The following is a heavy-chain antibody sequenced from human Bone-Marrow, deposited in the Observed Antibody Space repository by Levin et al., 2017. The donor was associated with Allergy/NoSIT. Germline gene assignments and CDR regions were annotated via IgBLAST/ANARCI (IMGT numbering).Heavy chain of an antibody. D-gene: IGHD2-15*01. CDR3: ARDDVAAVTGLGQ. V-gene: IGHV1-46*03. CDR1: GYIFTNYW. J-gene: IGHJ4*02. Sequence: NPGESLKISCKASGYIFTNYWVHWVRQAPGQGLEWMGVINPADAGTTYAQKFQGRVSVTSDTSTATVSMELSSLRSDDSAVYFCARDDVAAVTGLGQWGQGTQVTVSS. CDR2: INPADAGT.